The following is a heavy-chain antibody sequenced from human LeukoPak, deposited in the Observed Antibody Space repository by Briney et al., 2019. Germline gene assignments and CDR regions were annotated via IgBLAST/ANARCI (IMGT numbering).Heavy chain of an antibody. CDR2: IYHSGST. J-gene: IGHJ5*02. CDR1: GGSISSGYY. CDR3: ARTRDYGDLNWFDP. Sequence: SETLSLTCTVSGGSISSGYYWGWIRQPPGKGLEWIGSIYHSGSTYYNPSLKSRVTISVDTSKNQFSLKLSSVTAADTAVYYCARTRDYGDLNWFDPWGQGTLVTVSS. V-gene: IGHV4-38-2*02. D-gene: IGHD4-17*01.